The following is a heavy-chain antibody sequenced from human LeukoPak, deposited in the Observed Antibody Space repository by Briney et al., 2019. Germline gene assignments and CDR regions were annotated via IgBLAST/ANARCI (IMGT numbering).Heavy chain of an antibody. CDR2: IRSKANSYAT. CDR3: ARLGSSGWYNWFYP. D-gene: IGHD6-19*01. J-gene: IGHJ5*02. V-gene: IGHV3-73*01. CDR1: GFTFSGSA. Sequence: GGSLRLSCAASGFTFSGSAMHWVRQASGKGLEWVGRIRSKANSYATAYAASVKGRFTISRDDPKNTAYLQMNSLKTEDTAVYYCARLGSSGWYNWFYPWGQGTLVTVSS.